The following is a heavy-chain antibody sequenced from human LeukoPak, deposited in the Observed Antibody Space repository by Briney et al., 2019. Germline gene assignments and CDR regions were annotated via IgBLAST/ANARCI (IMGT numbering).Heavy chain of an antibody. D-gene: IGHD3-10*01. V-gene: IGHV1-18*01. CDR2: ISAYNGDT. CDR1: GYTFINYN. CDR3: ARDVFEGFGERVIDAFDI. J-gene: IGHJ3*02. Sequence: GASVKVSCKASGYTFINYNIAWARQAPGQGLEWMGWISAYNGDTNYGQKVQGRVAMTTDTSTRTAYMELRGLRSDDTAVYYCARDVFEGFGERVIDAFDIWGQGTLVTVSS.